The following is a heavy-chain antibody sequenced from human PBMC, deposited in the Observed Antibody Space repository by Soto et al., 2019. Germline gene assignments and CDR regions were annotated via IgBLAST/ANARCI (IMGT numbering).Heavy chain of an antibody. CDR1: GFTFSSYA. V-gene: IGHV3-30-3*01. D-gene: IGHD3-22*01. J-gene: IGHJ4*02. CDR3: ARDPVYYDSSSRGYFDY. CDR2: ISYDGSNK. Sequence: QVQLVESGGGVVQPGRSLRLSCAASGFTFSSYAMHWVRQAPGKGLEWVAVISYDGSNKYYADSMKGRFTISRDNSKNTLYLQMNSLRAEDTAVYYCARDPVYYDSSSRGYFDYWGQGTLVTVSS.